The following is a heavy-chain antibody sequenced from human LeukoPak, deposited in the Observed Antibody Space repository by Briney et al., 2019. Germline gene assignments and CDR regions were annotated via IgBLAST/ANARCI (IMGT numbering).Heavy chain of an antibody. CDR1: GGTFSSYA. Sequence: SVKVSCKASGGTFSSYAISWVRQAPGQGLEWMGGIIPIFGTANYAQKFQGRVTITADESTSTAYMELSSLRSEDTAVYYCARDRGIAARGWFDPWGQGTLVTVSS. D-gene: IGHD6-13*01. J-gene: IGHJ5*02. CDR3: ARDRGIAARGWFDP. V-gene: IGHV1-69*13. CDR2: IIPIFGTA.